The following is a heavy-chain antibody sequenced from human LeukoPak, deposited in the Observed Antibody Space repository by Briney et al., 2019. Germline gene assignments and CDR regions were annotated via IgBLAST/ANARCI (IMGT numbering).Heavy chain of an antibody. D-gene: IGHD1-7*01. CDR3: ARGRITGTINP. CDR1: GYTFTGYY. Sequence: ASVKVSCKASGYTFTGYYMHWVRQAPGQGLEWMGWINPNSGGTNYAQKFQGRVTMTRNTSISTAYMELSSLRSEDTAVYCCARGRITGTINPWGQGTLVTVSS. V-gene: IGHV1-2*02. J-gene: IGHJ5*02. CDR2: INPNSGGT.